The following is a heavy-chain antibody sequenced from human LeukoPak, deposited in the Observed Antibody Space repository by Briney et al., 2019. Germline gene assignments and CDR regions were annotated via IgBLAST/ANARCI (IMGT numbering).Heavy chain of an antibody. V-gene: IGHV3-33*01. J-gene: IGHJ3*02. Sequence: GGSLRLSCAASGFTFSNYGMHWVRQAPGKGLEWVAVIWYDGSNKYYADSVKGRFTISRDNSKNTLYLQMNDLRAEDTAIYYCHIVVVTAIGVPFDIWGQGTMVTVSP. CDR3: HIVVVTAIGVPFDI. CDR2: IWYDGSNK. D-gene: IGHD2-21*02. CDR1: GFTFSNYG.